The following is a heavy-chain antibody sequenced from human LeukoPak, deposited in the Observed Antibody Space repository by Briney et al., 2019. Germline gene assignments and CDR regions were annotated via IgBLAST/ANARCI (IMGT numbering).Heavy chain of an antibody. D-gene: IGHD3-22*01. Sequence: PSETLSLTCTVSGYSISSGYYWGWIRQPPGKGLEWIGSIYHSGSTYYNPSLKSRVTISVDTSKNQFSLKLSSVTAADTAVYYCSRASPLNYYDPEGYFDYWGQGTLVTVSS. J-gene: IGHJ4*02. CDR1: GYSISSGYY. V-gene: IGHV4-38-2*02. CDR2: IYHSGST. CDR3: SRASPLNYYDPEGYFDY.